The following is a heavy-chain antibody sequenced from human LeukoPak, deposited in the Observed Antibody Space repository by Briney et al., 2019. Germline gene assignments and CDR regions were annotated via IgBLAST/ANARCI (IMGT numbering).Heavy chain of an antibody. V-gene: IGHV4-59*08. CDR1: GGSTSRYY. Sequence: SETLSLACTVSGGSTSRYYWSWIRQPPGKRLEWLGYINQSGGTTYNPSLKSRLTMSVDTSKNQISLNLISLTAADTAVYYCARLPGIAAVWGQGTLVTVSS. CDR2: INQSGGT. D-gene: IGHD6-13*01. J-gene: IGHJ4*02. CDR3: ARLPGIAAV.